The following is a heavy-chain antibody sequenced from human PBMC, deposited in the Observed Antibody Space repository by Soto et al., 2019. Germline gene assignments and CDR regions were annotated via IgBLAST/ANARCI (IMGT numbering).Heavy chain of an antibody. CDR3: ARDPGGATSLFAYYYYGMDV. V-gene: IGHV3-30-3*01. CDR2: ISYDGSNK. Sequence: GGSLRLSCAASGFTFSSYAMHWVRQAPGKGLEWVAVISYDGSNKYYADSVKGRFTISRDNSKNTLYLQMNSLRAEDTAVYYCARDPGGATSLFAYYYYGMDVWGQGTTVTVSS. CDR1: GFTFSSYA. J-gene: IGHJ6*02. D-gene: IGHD1-26*01.